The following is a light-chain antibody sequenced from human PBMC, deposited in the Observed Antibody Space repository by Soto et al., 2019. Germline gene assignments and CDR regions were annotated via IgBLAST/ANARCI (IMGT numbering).Light chain of an antibody. CDR3: SSYAGTYTWV. Sequence: QSVLTQPRSVSGSPGQSVTISCTGTSGDVGGYNYVSWYQQRPGEAPKLMIYDVTERPSGVPDRFSGSKSGNTASLTISGLQADDEADYYCSSYAGTYTWVFGGGTQLTVL. V-gene: IGLV2-11*01. CDR2: DVT. CDR1: SGDVGGYNY. J-gene: IGLJ3*02.